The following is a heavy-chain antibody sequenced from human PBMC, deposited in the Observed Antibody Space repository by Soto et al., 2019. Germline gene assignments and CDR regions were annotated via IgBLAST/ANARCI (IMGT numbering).Heavy chain of an antibody. CDR1: GFTFSTYS. J-gene: IGHJ6*02. Sequence: GGSLRLSCVGSGFTFSTYSINWVRQAPGEGLEWVSSISSRSDIYYAGSVKGRFTISRDNAKNSVSLQMNSLRAEDTAVYYCAREYTAWPLAYGLDVWGQGTTVTVSS. V-gene: IGHV3-21*01. CDR3: AREYTAWPLAYGLDV. D-gene: IGHD2-2*02. CDR2: ISSRSDI.